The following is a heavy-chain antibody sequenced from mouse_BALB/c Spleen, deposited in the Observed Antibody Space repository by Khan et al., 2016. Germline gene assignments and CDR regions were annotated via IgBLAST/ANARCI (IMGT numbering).Heavy chain of an antibody. V-gene: IGHV3-2*02. CDR3: ARWLGRGYYYAMDY. J-gene: IGHJ4*01. D-gene: IGHD4-1*01. CDR2: ISYSGST. Sequence: EVKLLESGPGLVKPSQSLSLTCTVTGYSITSDYAWNWIRQFPGNKLEWMGYISYSGSTSYNPSLKSRISITRDTSKNQFFLQLNSVTTEDTATYYWARWLGRGYYYAMDYWGQGTSVTVSS. CDR1: GYSITSDYA.